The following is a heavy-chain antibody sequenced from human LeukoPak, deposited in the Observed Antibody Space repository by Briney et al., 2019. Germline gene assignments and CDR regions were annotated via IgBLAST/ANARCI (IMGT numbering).Heavy chain of an antibody. J-gene: IGHJ4*02. CDR1: GFTFSSYA. D-gene: IGHD3-22*01. V-gene: IGHV3-23*01. Sequence: GGSLRLSCAASGFTFSSYAMSWVRQAPGKGLEWVSAISGSGGSTYYADSVKGRFTISRDNSKNTLYLQMNSLRAEDTAVYYCAKGSPRRNSSGYFGIDYWGQGTLVTVSS. CDR2: ISGSGGST. CDR3: AKGSPRRNSSGYFGIDY.